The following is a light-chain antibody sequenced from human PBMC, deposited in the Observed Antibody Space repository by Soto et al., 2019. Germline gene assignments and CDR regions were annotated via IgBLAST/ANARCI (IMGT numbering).Light chain of an antibody. Sequence: EIVLTQSPATLSLSPGDRATLSCRASQSVSSYLVWYQQKPGQAPRLLIYGASNRATGIPARFSGSGSGTDFTLTISSLEPEDFAVYYCQQRSNWPPFTFGPGTKVDFK. J-gene: IGKJ3*01. CDR3: QQRSNWPPFT. V-gene: IGKV3-11*01. CDR1: QSVSSY. CDR2: GAS.